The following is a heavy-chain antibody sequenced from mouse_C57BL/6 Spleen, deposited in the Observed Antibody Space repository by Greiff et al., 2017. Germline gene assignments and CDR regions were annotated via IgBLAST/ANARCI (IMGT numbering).Heavy chain of an antibody. Sequence: VHVKQSGPELVKPGASVKISCKASGYSFTGYYMHWVKQSSEKSLEWIGEINPSTGGTSYNQKFKGKATLTVDKSSSTAYMQLKSLTSEDSAVYYCARQRGIYYDYDAEFAYWGQGTLVTVSA. V-gene: IGHV1-43*01. CDR3: ARQRGIYYDYDAEFAY. CDR1: GYSFTGYY. CDR2: INPSTGGT. J-gene: IGHJ3*01. D-gene: IGHD2-4*01.